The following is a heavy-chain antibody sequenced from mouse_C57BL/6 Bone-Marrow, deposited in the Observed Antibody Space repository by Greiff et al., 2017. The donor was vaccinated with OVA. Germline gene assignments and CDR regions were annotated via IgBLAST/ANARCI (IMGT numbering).Heavy chain of an antibody. V-gene: IGHV1-64*01. CDR3: ARTGLRRTYAMDY. J-gene: IGHJ4*01. CDR1: GYTFTSYW. Sequence: QVQLQQPGAELVRPGASVTLSCKASGYTFTSYWMHWVKQRPGQGLEWIGMIHPNTGSTTYNEKFKSKATLTVDKSSSTAYMQLSSLTSEDSAVYDCARTGLRRTYAMDYWGQGTSVTVSA. D-gene: IGHD2-4*01. CDR2: IHPNTGST.